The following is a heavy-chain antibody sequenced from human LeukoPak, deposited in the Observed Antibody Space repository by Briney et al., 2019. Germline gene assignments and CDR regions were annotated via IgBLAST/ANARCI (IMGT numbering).Heavy chain of an antibody. CDR2: IYYSGST. CDR3: ARGYCSGGSCYSWYFDL. V-gene: IGHV4-30-4*01. Sequence: SETLSLTCTVSGGSISSGDYYWSWIRQPPGKGLEWIGYIYYSGSTYYNPSLKSRVTISVDTSKNQFSLKLSSVTAADTAVYNCARGYCSGGSCYSWYFDLWGRGTLVTVSS. D-gene: IGHD2-15*01. CDR1: GGSISSGDYY. J-gene: IGHJ2*01.